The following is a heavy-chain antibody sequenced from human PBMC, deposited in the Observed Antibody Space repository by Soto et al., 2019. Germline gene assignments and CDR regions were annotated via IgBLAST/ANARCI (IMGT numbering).Heavy chain of an antibody. Sequence: SVKVSCKASGGTFSSYAISWVRQAPGQGLEWMGGIIPIFGTANYAQKFQGRVTITADESTSTAYMELSSLRSEDTAVYYCARDQEQRYCSGGSCYPPQGMDVWGQGTTVTVSS. V-gene: IGHV1-69*13. CDR2: IIPIFGTA. D-gene: IGHD2-15*01. CDR3: ARDQEQRYCSGGSCYPPQGMDV. J-gene: IGHJ6*02. CDR1: GGTFSSYA.